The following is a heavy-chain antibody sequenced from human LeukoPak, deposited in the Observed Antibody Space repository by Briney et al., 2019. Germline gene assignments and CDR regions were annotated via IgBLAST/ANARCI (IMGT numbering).Heavy chain of an antibody. CDR1: GYTFTVYY. CDR3: ARFSHYSSSSGGAY. J-gene: IGHJ4*02. D-gene: IGHD6-6*01. Sequence: ASVKVSCKASGYTFTVYYIHWVRQAPGQGLEWMGRIYPDSGDTNYAQEFQGRVTMTRDTSISTAYMELSSLTSGDTAVYYCARFSHYSSSSGGAYWGQGTLVTVSS. CDR2: IYPDSGDT. V-gene: IGHV1-2*06.